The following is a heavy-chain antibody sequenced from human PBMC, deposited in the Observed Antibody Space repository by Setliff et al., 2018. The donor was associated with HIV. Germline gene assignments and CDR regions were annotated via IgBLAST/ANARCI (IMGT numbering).Heavy chain of an antibody. CDR3: ARDRRGIVVVPAAKGYYYYGMDV. J-gene: IGHJ6*02. CDR2: ISSSSDYI. Sequence: GSLRLSCAVSGFTFSSYSMNWVRQAPGKGLEWVSSISSSSDYIYYADSVEGRFIISRDNAKNSLYLHMNSLRAEDTAVYYCARDRRGIVVVPAAKGYYYYGMDVWGQGTTVTVSS. V-gene: IGHV3-21*01. CDR1: GFTFSSYS. D-gene: IGHD2-2*01.